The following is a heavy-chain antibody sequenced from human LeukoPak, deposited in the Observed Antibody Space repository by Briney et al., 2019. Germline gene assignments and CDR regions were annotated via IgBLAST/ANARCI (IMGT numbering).Heavy chain of an antibody. CDR1: GFTFDDYA. CDR3: ARDKIGLVATDY. V-gene: IGHV3-9*01. J-gene: IGHJ4*02. Sequence: GGSLRLSCAASGFTFDDYAMHWVRQAPGKGLEWVSGISWNSGSIGYADSVKGRFTISRDNAKNSLYLQMNSLRAEDTAVYYCARDKIGLVATDYWGQGTLVTVSS. D-gene: IGHD5-12*01. CDR2: ISWNSGSI.